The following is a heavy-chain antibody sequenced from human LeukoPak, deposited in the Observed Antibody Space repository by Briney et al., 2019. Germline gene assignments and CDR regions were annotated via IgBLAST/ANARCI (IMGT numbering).Heavy chain of an antibody. D-gene: IGHD6-13*01. Sequence: PSETLSLTCTVSGGSISSYYWTWIRQPPGKGLEWIGYIYYSGSTYYNPSLKSRVTISVDTSKNQFSLKLSSVTAADTAVYYCARAAGGRATARGGMDVWGQGTTVTVSS. J-gene: IGHJ6*02. CDR1: GGSISSYY. CDR2: IYYSGST. V-gene: IGHV4-59*06. CDR3: ARAAGGRATARGGMDV.